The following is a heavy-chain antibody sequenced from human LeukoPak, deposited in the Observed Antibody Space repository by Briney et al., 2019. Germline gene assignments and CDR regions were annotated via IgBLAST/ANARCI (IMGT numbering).Heavy chain of an antibody. V-gene: IGHV3-21*06. CDR3: ARVFDVDYFSATGYSDY. J-gene: IGHJ4*02. CDR1: GFSFNSFS. D-gene: IGHD2/OR15-2a*01. CDR2: ITSSGTYI. Sequence: GGSLRLSCSASGFSFNSFSMNWVRQAPGRGLEWVSYITSSGTYIYYADSVRGRFTISRDNARYSLYLQMDSLTAEDTAIYYCARVFDVDYFSATGYSDYWGQGVLVTVSS.